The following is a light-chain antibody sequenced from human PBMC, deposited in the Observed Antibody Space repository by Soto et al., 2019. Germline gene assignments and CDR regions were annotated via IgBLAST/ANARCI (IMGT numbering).Light chain of an antibody. CDR1: QDISKY. J-gene: IGKJ4*01. Sequence: DIQMTQSPSSLSASVGDRVTITCQASQDISKYLNWYQQKPGKAPKLLIYDASNLETGDPSRFRGSGSGTDFTFTISSLQPEDIATYYCQQSGNLPLTFGGGTKVEIK. CDR2: DAS. CDR3: QQSGNLPLT. V-gene: IGKV1-33*01.